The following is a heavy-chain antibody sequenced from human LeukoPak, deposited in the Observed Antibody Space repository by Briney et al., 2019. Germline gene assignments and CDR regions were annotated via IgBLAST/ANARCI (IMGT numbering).Heavy chain of an antibody. CDR3: ARHVSSGGAFDI. CDR2: IDYSGGT. CDR1: GGSTSSYY. Sequence: PSETLSLTCTVSGGSTSSYYWSWIRQPPGKGLEWIGYIDYSGGTNYNRSLKSRVTISVDTSKNQFSLKLSSVTAADTAVYYCARHVSSGGAFDIWGQGTMVTVSS. J-gene: IGHJ3*02. D-gene: IGHD6-19*01. V-gene: IGHV4-59*08.